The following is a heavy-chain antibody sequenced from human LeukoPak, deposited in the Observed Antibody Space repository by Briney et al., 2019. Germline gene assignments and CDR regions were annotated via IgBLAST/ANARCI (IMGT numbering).Heavy chain of an antibody. V-gene: IGHV3-7*01. Sequence: GGSLRLSCAASGFIFGAYWMTWVRQAPGRGLEWVGNIKQDGSEQYYMDSVKGRFTISRDNAKKSLFLQMNSLTAEDTGLYYCVRSLERFGTRDYWGQGTLVTVSS. CDR3: VRSLERFGTRDY. D-gene: IGHD3-3*01. CDR1: GFIFGAYW. J-gene: IGHJ4*02. CDR2: IKQDGSEQ.